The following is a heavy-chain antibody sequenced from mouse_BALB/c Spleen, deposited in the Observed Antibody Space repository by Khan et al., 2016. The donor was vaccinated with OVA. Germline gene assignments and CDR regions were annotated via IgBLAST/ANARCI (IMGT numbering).Heavy chain of an antibody. CDR2: IWTGGST. J-gene: IGHJ1*01. D-gene: IGHD2-1*01. CDR1: GFSLTSYG. V-gene: IGHV2-9*02. CDR3: ARYYGNYGWYFDV. Sequence: QVQLKESGPGLVAPSQSLSITCTVSGFSLTSYGVHWVRQPPGKGLEWLGVIWTGGSTNYNSALMSRLSIITENSKSQAFLIMNSRQTDDPAMYYCARYYGNYGWYFDVWGEGTTVTVSS.